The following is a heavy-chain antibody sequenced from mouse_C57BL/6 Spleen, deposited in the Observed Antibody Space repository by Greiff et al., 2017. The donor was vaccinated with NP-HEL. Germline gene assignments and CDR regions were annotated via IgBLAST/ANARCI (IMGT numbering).Heavy chain of an antibody. D-gene: IGHD1-1*01. CDR3: TRSGLGGGTTSYYAMDY. V-gene: IGHV1-5*01. CDR2: IYPGNSDT. CDR1: GYTFTSYW. J-gene: IGHJ4*01. Sequence: EVQLQQSGTVLARPGASVKMSCKTSGYTFTSYWMHWVKQRPGQGLEWIGAIYPGNSDTSYNQKFKGKAKLTAVTSASTAYMELSSLTNEDSAVYYCTRSGLGGGTTSYYAMDYWGQGTSVTVSS.